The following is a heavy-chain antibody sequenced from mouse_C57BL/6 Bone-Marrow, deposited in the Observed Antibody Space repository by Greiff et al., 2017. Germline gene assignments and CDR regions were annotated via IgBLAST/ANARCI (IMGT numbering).Heavy chain of an antibody. CDR2: ISSGGSYS. J-gene: IGHJ4*01. V-gene: IGHV5-6*01. CDR1: GFTFSSYG. D-gene: IGHD1-1*01. Sequence: EVKLMESGGDLVKPGGSLKLSCAASGFTFSSYGMSWVRQTPDKRLEWVATISSGGSYSYYPYSVKGRYTISRATAKTTLYQQMSSMKSEDTTMYYCESKGLLPLYYYAMDYWGQGTSVTVSS. CDR3: ESKGLLPLYYYAMDY.